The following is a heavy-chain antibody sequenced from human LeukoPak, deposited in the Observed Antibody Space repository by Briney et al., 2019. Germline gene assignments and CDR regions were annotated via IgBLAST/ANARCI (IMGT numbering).Heavy chain of an antibody. CDR2: ISAYNGNT. D-gene: IGHD2-15*01. V-gene: IGHV1-18*01. CDR3: ARGWVAHYFDY. J-gene: IGHJ4*02. Sequence: VTXSCKAXXXXXXXXGISWXRXAPGXXLXWMGWISAYNGNTNYAQKLQGRVTMTTDTSTSTAYMELRSLRSDDTAVYYCARGWVAHYFDYWGQGTLVTVSS. CDR1: XXXXXXXG.